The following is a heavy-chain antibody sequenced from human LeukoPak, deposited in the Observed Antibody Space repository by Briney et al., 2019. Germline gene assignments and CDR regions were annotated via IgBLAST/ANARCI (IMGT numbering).Heavy chain of an antibody. D-gene: IGHD6-19*01. V-gene: IGHV4-38-2*02. Sequence: SETLSLTCTVSGYSISSGYYWGWIRQPPGKGLEWIGSIYHSGSTYYNPSLKSRVTISVDTSKNQFSLKLSSVTAADTAVYSCARGAVAYYYFDNWGQGTLVTVSS. CDR1: GYSISSGYY. J-gene: IGHJ4*02. CDR2: IYHSGST. CDR3: ARGAVAYYYFDN.